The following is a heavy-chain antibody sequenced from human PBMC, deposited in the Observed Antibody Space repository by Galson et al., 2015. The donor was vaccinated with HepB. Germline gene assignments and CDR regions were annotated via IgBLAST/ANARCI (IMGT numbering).Heavy chain of an antibody. CDR3: ARKPAAYDYFNMDV. J-gene: IGHJ6*02. V-gene: IGHV3-48*01. CDR1: GVTIPSYS. CDR2: ISAGGTTV. D-gene: IGHD2-2*01. Sequence: SLRLSCAASGVTIPSYSMNWVRQAPGKGLEWLAYISAGGTTVYYAASVKGRFTISRDNAKNSLYLHMNSLRGEDTAVYYCARKPAAYDYFNMDVWGHGTTVPV.